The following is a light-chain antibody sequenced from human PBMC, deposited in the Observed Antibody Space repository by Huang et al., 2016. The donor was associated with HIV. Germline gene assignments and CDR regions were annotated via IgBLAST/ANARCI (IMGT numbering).Light chain of an antibody. Sequence: EIVMTQSPVTLSVSPGESATLSCRASQNVSTNLACYQHKPGRATRLLIYGASTRATSVPDRFSASGSGTDFTLTVGGLRSDDFAVYYCQHYDNWAPATFGQGTKLEFK. J-gene: IGKJ1*01. CDR3: QHYDNWAPAT. CDR2: GAS. V-gene: IGKV3-15*01. CDR1: QNVSTN.